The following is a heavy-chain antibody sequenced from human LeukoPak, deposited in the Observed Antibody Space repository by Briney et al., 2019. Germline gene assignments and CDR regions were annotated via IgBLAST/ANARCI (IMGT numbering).Heavy chain of an antibody. D-gene: IGHD3-22*01. Sequence: ASVKVSCKASGYAFTGYYMHWVRQAPGQGLEWMGWINPNSGGTNYAQKFQGRVTMTRDTSISTAYMELSRLRSDDTAVYYCARALMIVVVINTPDAFDIWGQGTVVTVSS. CDR2: INPNSGGT. J-gene: IGHJ3*02. CDR3: ARALMIVVVINTPDAFDI. V-gene: IGHV1-2*02. CDR1: GYAFTGYY.